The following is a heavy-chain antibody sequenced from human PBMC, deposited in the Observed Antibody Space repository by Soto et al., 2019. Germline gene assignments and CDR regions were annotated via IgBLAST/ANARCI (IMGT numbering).Heavy chain of an antibody. CDR3: ARGDYHDTSGPFSDAFDV. Sequence: GGSLRLSCAASGFTFSSYAMSWVRQAPGKGLEWVSNIKYNGGDMRYADSVKGRFTISRDNTKNSLYLQMNSLRAEDTAVYYCARGDYHDTSGPFSDAFDVWGQGTMVTVSS. CDR2: IKYNGGDM. V-gene: IGHV3-7*04. J-gene: IGHJ3*01. D-gene: IGHD3-22*01. CDR1: GFTFSSYA.